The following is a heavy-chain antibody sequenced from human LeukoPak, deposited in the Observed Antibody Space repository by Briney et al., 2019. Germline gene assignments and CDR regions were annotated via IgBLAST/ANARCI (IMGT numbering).Heavy chain of an antibody. CDR1: GGTFGSYA. J-gene: IGHJ3*02. CDR2: IIPIFSTA. D-gene: IGHD3-3*01. V-gene: IGHV1-69*01. CDR3: ATSPYYDFWSGHNGAFVI. Sequence: GSSVKVSCKASGGTFGSYAISWVRQAPGQGLEWMGGIIPIFSTANYAQKFQGRVTITADESTSPVYMELSSLRSEDTAVYYCATSPYYDFWSGHNGAFVIWGQGTMVIVSS.